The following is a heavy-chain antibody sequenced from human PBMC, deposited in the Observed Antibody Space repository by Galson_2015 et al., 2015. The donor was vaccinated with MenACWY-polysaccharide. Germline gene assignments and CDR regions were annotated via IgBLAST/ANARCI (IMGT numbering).Heavy chain of an antibody. CDR1: GYTFTSYG. D-gene: IGHD2/OR15-2a*01. CDR2: ISGSNGNT. J-gene: IGHJ4*02. V-gene: IGHV1-18*01. Sequence: SVKVSCKASGYTFTSYGISWVRQAPGQGLEWMGWISGSNGNTNYAQKLQGRVIMTTDTSTSTAYMELRSLRSDDTAVYYCARDFTKYGRGPGRFDLWGQGTLVTVSS. CDR3: ARDFTKYGRGPGRFDL.